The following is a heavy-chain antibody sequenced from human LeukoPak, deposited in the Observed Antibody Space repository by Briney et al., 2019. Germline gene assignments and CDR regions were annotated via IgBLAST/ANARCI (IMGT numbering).Heavy chain of an antibody. D-gene: IGHD3-22*01. Sequence: ASVKVSCKASGYTFTSYYMHWVRQAPGQGLEWMGIINPSGGSTSYAQKFQGRVTMTRDTSTSTVYMELSSLRSEDTAVYYCARHGATYYYDSSGQYYFDYWGQGTLVTVSS. J-gene: IGHJ4*02. CDR1: GYTFTSYY. CDR3: ARHGATYYYDSSGQYYFDY. V-gene: IGHV1-46*01. CDR2: INPSGGST.